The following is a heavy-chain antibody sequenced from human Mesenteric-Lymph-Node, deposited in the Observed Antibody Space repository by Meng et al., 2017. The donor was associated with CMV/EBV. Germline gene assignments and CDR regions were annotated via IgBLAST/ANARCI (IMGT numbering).Heavy chain of an antibody. J-gene: IGHJ4*02. CDR2: ISYDESNK. D-gene: IGHD2-21*02. CDR1: FTFSAYG. CDR3: AKDVVTFGTRPMYMTPDY. V-gene: IGHV3-30*18. Sequence: FTFSAYGMHWVRQDPGKGVEWVAVISYDESNKYYADSVRGRFTISRDNSKKTLYLQMNSLRAEDTAVYYCAKDVVTFGTRPMYMTPDYWGQGTLVTVSS.